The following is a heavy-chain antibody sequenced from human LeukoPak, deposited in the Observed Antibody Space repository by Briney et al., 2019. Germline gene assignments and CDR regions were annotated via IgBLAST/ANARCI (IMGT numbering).Heavy chain of an antibody. CDR2: INPNGGST. CDR1: GYTFTSYY. D-gene: IGHD6-19*01. J-gene: IGHJ1*01. CDR3: ASGGPTPGITVAGSWVYFRL. V-gene: IGHV1-46*01. Sequence: GASVKVSCKASGYTFTSYYMHWVRQAPGQGLEWMGIINPNGGSTNYAQKFQGRVTMTRDTSTSTVYMELSSLTSEDTAVYYCASGGPTPGITVAGSWVYFRLWGQGTLVTVSS.